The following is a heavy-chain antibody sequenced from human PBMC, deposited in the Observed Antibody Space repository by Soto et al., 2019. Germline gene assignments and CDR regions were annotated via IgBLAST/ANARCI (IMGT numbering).Heavy chain of an antibody. CDR3: ARQGFGAKHGLVDV. CDR2: LHYGGNS. Sequence: QVQLQESGPGLVKPSETLSLTCTVSGGSISDYYCSWFRQSPGKGLEWMGVLHYGGNSDFNPSQRSRVTMSVDTSKNQFYLRLSSVTAADTARYYCARQGFGAKHGLVDVWGQGTTVIVSS. V-gene: IGHV4-59*08. CDR1: GGSISDYY. J-gene: IGHJ6*02. D-gene: IGHD3-10*01.